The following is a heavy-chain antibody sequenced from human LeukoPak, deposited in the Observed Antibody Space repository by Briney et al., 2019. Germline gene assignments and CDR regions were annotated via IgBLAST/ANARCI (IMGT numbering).Heavy chain of an antibody. Sequence: GGSLRLSCVVSGFTFSGYGLSWVRQTPGKGLEWVSATSYSGDGAYYADSVRGRFTISKDNAKNTLYLQMNSLRAEDTAVYYCARMTEIVVVITHDYWGQGTLVTVSS. D-gene: IGHD3-22*01. V-gene: IGHV3-23*01. CDR3: ARMTEIVVVITHDY. J-gene: IGHJ4*02. CDR1: GFTFSGYG. CDR2: TSYSGDGA.